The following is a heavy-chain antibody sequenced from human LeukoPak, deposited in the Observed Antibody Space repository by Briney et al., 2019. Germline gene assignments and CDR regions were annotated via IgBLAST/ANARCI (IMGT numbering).Heavy chain of an antibody. Sequence: SGPTLVKPTQTVTLTCAFSGFSLSTTGVGVSWIRQPPGKALEWLAVIYWDDDKRYSPSLKSRLTITKDTSKNQVVLTMTNVDPVDTATYYCAHSRNFPPVASPLENWGLGTLVTVSS. CDR1: GFSLSTTGVG. V-gene: IGHV2-5*02. J-gene: IGHJ4*02. CDR3: AHSRNFPPVASPLEN. D-gene: IGHD3-3*01. CDR2: IYWDDDK.